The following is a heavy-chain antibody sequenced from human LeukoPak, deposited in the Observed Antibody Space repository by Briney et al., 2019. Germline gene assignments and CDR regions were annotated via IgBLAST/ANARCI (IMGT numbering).Heavy chain of an antibody. J-gene: IGHJ3*02. D-gene: IGHD2-2*02. V-gene: IGHV3-23*01. CDR1: GLSSSNYA. CDR2: ISVSGGAV. Sequence: GGSMRLSCAVSGLSSSNYAMSWVRQAPGKGMEWVSGISVSGGAVYNADSVEGRFTISRDISRNTLYLQMNSMRAEDTVVYYCVNRPTAIRAFDIWGQGTTVTVSS. CDR3: VNRPTAIRAFDI.